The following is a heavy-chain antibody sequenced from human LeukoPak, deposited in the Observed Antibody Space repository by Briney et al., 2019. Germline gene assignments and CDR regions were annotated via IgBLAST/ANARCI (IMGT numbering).Heavy chain of an antibody. D-gene: IGHD6-6*01. Sequence: PGRSLRLSCSASGFTFSSYAMHWVRQAPGKGLEYVSAISSNGGSTYYADSVKGRFTISRDNSKNTLYLQMSSLRAEDTAVYYCVKDRGGGFGSSPAQYDAFDIWGQGTMVTVST. CDR3: VKDRGGGFGSSPAQYDAFDI. CDR2: ISSNGGST. V-gene: IGHV3-64D*09. J-gene: IGHJ3*02. CDR1: GFTFSSYA.